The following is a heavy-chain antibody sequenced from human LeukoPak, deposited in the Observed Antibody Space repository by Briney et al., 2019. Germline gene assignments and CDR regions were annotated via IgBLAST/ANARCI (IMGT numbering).Heavy chain of an antibody. J-gene: IGHJ5*02. CDR3: ATAPAAADSS. CDR1: GFTFSSYG. Sequence: GRSLRLSCAASGFTFSSYGMHWVRQAPGKGLEWVAVISYDGSNKYYADSVKGRFTISRDNAKNSVFLHMRSLRAEDTAVYYCATAPAAADSSWGQGALVAVSS. D-gene: IGHD6-13*01. CDR2: ISYDGSNK. V-gene: IGHV3-30*03.